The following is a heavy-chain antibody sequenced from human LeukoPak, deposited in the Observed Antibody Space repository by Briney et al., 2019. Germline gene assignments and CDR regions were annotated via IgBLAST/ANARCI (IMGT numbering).Heavy chain of an antibody. V-gene: IGHV3-30-3*01. Sequence: PGGSLRLSCAASGFPFSSYAMHCVRQAPGKGPEWVAVISYDGGNKYYADSVKGRFTISRDNANNSLYLQVASLRDEDTAIYYCARMRGPTTGALDIWGPGTMVAVSS. D-gene: IGHD1-26*01. CDR2: ISYDGGNK. J-gene: IGHJ3*02. CDR3: ARMRGPTTGALDI. CDR1: GFPFSSYA.